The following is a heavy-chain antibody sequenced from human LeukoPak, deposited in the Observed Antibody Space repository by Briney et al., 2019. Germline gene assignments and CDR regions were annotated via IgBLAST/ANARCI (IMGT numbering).Heavy chain of an antibody. CDR1: GYTFTGYY. Sequence: GASVKVSCKASGYTFTGYYMHWVRQVPGQGLEWMGRINPNSGGTNYAQKFQGRVTMTRDTSISTAYMELSRLRSDDTAVYYCARDLYDLAAFDIWGQGTMVTVSS. D-gene: IGHD2/OR15-2a*01. CDR3: ARDLYDLAAFDI. CDR2: INPNSGGT. J-gene: IGHJ3*02. V-gene: IGHV1-2*06.